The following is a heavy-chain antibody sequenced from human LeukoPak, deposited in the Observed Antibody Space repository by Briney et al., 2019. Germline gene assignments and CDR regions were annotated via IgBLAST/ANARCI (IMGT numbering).Heavy chain of an antibody. Sequence: SETLSLTCTVSGDSISSYYWSWIRQPPGKGLEWIGYIYYSGSTNYNPSLKSRVTISVDTAKNQFSLKLSSVTAADTAVYYCARDSSGYPDYWGQGTLVTVSS. V-gene: IGHV4-59*01. J-gene: IGHJ4*02. CDR1: GDSISSYY. CDR3: ARDSSGYPDY. D-gene: IGHD3-22*01. CDR2: IYYSGST.